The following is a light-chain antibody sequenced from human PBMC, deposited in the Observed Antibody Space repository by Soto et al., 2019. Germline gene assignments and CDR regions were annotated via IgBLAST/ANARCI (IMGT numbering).Light chain of an antibody. Sequence: QTVVTQEPSFSVAPGRTVTFTCGLSSGSVSTTYHPSWYQQTPGQAPRTLIYNTDIRSSGVPDRFSGSILGNTAALTITGAQADDESHYYCALYMGSGICVFGGGTKLTVL. CDR2: NTD. V-gene: IGLV8-61*01. CDR1: SGSVSTTYH. CDR3: ALYMGSGICV. J-gene: IGLJ3*02.